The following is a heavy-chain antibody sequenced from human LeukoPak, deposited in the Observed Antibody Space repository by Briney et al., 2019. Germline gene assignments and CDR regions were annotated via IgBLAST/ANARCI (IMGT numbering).Heavy chain of an antibody. CDR2: IYTSGST. CDR1: GGSISSYY. Sequence: SETLSLTWTVAGGSISSYYWSWIRQPAGKGLEWIGRIYTSGSTNYNPSLKSRVTVSVDSSKNQFSLKLSSVTAADTAVYYCARDLPRNRITMVRDDAFDIWGQGTMVTVSS. J-gene: IGHJ3*02. CDR3: ARDLPRNRITMVRDDAFDI. D-gene: IGHD3-10*01. V-gene: IGHV4-4*07.